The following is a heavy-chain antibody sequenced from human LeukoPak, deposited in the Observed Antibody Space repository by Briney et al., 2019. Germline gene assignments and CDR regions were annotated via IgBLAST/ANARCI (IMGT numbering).Heavy chain of an antibody. CDR1: GGTFSSYA. J-gene: IGHJ4*02. Sequence: GASVKVSCKASGGTFSSYAISWVRQPPGPGLEWMGRIIPIFGIANYAQKFQGRVTITADKSTSTAYMELSSLRAEDTAVYYCAKKVPGTAAAGIDYWGQGTLVAVSS. V-gene: IGHV1-69*04. D-gene: IGHD6-13*01. CDR3: AKKVPGTAAAGIDY. CDR2: IIPIFGIA.